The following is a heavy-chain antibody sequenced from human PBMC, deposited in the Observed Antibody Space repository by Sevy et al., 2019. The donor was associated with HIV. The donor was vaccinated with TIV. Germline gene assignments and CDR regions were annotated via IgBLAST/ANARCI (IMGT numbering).Heavy chain of an antibody. CDR3: TRGLATADTPEYYFDY. V-gene: IGHV3-49*03. CDR1: GFTFDDCA. Sequence: GGSLRLSCTTSGFTFDDCAMSWFRQAPGKGLEWVAFITRNSYEAYGGTTDYAASVKGRFIISRDDSKSIAYLQMNSLKTEDTAVYYCTRGLATADTPEYYFDYWGQGTLVTVSS. CDR2: ITRNSYEAYGGTT. J-gene: IGHJ4*02. D-gene: IGHD5-12*01.